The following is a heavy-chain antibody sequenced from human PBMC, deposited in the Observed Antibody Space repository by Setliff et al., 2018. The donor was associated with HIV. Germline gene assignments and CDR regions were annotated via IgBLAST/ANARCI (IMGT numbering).Heavy chain of an antibody. CDR2: ITVGDGNT. J-gene: IGHJ4*02. Sequence: ASVKVSCKASGYTFTSYAIHWVRQAPGQRLEWMGWITVGDGNTKYSQKFQGRVTITRDTSASTAYMELSSLRSEDTAVYYCARGGTYYYDSSGYFIPGKYWGQGSLVTVSS. CDR1: GYTFTSYA. D-gene: IGHD3-22*01. V-gene: IGHV1-3*01. CDR3: ARGGTYYYDSSGYFIPGKY.